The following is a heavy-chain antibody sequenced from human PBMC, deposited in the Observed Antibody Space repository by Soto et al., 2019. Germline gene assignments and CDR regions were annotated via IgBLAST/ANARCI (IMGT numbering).Heavy chain of an antibody. V-gene: IGHV3-23*01. CDR3: ARGQDDYGDSDVWFDP. CDR2: ISGGGEST. Sequence: EEQLLESGGGLVQPGGSLRLSCAASGFSFSSYGMSWVRQAPGKGLEWVSGISGGGESTYYADSVKGRFTISRDKSKNTLYLQMNSLRAEDTAVYYCARGQDDYGDSDVWFDPWGQGTLVSVSS. CDR1: GFSFSSYG. D-gene: IGHD4-17*01. J-gene: IGHJ5*02.